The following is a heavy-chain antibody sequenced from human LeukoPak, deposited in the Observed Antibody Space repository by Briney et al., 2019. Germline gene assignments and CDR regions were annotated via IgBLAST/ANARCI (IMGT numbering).Heavy chain of an antibody. Sequence: PGGSLRLSCAASGLTFSSYAMNWIRQAPGKGLEWVSVISASGATTYYADSVKGRFTISRDNSMNTLYLQMNSLRAEDTAVYYCAKWYSSGWALDQWGQGTLVTVSS. J-gene: IGHJ4*02. V-gene: IGHV3-23*01. CDR2: ISASGATT. D-gene: IGHD6-25*01. CDR3: AKWYSSGWALDQ. CDR1: GLTFSSYA.